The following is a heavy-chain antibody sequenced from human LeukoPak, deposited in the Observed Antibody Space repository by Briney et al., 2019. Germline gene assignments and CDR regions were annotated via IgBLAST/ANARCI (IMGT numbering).Heavy chain of an antibody. CDR2: INHSGST. CDR1: GGSFSGYY. J-gene: IGHJ6*03. CDR3: ARGPNFSYYDSSGWAATYMDV. D-gene: IGHD3-22*01. V-gene: IGHV4-34*01. Sequence: SETLSLTCAVYGGSFSGYYWSWIRQPPGKGLEWIGEINHSGSTNYNPSLKSRVTISVDTCKNQFSLKLSSVTAADTAVYYCARGPNFSYYDSSGWAATYMDVWGKGTTVTVSS.